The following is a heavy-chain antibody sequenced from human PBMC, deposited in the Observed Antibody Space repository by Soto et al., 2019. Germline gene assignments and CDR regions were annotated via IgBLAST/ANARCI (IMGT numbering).Heavy chain of an antibody. CDR1: GFMFNNSA. CDR2: VSDNGGSRGGT. V-gene: IGHV3-23*01. J-gene: IGHJ4*02. CDR3: ARSRSHWLASDS. Sequence: EVELLESGGGLVQPGGSLRLSCKASGFMFNNSAMTWVRQAPGQGLQWVASVSDNGGSRGGTYYADSVKGRFTISRDNAKKSLNLQMNSLRAEDTAVYYCARSRSHWLASDSWGQGTLVTVSA. D-gene: IGHD6-19*01.